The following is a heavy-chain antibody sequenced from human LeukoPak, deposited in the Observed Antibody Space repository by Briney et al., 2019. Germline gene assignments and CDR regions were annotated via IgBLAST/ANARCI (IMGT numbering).Heavy chain of an antibody. J-gene: IGHJ4*02. V-gene: IGHV3-23*01. Sequence: GGSLRLSCTASGFTFGDYAMSWVRQAPGKGLEWVSAISGSGGSTYYADSVKGRFTISRDNSKNTLYLQMNSLRAEDTAVYYCARRIQLWSRPFDYWGQGTLVTVSS. CDR3: ARRIQLWSRPFDY. CDR1: GFTFGDYA. CDR2: ISGSGGST. D-gene: IGHD5-18*01.